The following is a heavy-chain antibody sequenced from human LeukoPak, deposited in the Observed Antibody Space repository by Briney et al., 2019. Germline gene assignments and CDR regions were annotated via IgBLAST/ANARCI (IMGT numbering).Heavy chain of an antibody. CDR3: ARLYGDHRDY. V-gene: IGHV4-34*01. CDR2: INHSGST. J-gene: IGHJ4*02. Sequence: SETLSLTCAVYGGSFSGYYWSWIRQPQGKGLEWIGEINHSGSTNYNPSLKSRVTISVDTSKNQFSLKLSSVTAADTAVYYCARLYGDHRDYWGQGTLVTVSS. CDR1: GGSFSGYY. D-gene: IGHD4-17*01.